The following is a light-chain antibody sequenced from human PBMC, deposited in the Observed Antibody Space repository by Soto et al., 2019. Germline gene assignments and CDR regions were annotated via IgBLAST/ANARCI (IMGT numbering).Light chain of an antibody. CDR3: QKYNSGFET. J-gene: IGKJ1*01. CDR1: QSVSSN. CDR2: GAS. Sequence: EIVMTQSPGTLSVSPGERATLSCRASQSVSSNLAWYHQKPGQVPRLLIYGASTRATGIPDRFSGSGSGTEFTLTISSLQSEDFATYYCQKYNSGFETFGQGTKVEI. V-gene: IGKV3-15*01.